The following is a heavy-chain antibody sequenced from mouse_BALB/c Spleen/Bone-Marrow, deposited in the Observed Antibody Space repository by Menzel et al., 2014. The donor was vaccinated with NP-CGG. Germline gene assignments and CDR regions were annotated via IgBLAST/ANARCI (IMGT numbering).Heavy chain of an antibody. CDR2: IFPGTGTT. CDR3: ASRDSSGYVPDY. Sequence: QVQLQQSGAELVKPGASVKLSCKTSGYTFTSYWIQWVKQRPGQGLGWIGEIFPGTGTTYYNEKFKGKATLTIDTSSSTAYMQLSSLTSEDSAVYLCASRDSSGYVPDYWGQGTTLTVSS. D-gene: IGHD3-2*01. V-gene: IGHV1S132*01. J-gene: IGHJ2*01. CDR1: GYTFTSYW.